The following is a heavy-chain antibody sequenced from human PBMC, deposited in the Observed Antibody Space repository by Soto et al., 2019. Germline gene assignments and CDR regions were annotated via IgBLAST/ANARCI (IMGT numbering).Heavy chain of an antibody. CDR1: GDSVTSSTFY. Sequence: SETLSLTCIVSGDSVTSSTFYWGWIRQPPGKGLEWIGSIYYTGSTYYSQSLKSRVTISVDTSKNQFSLKVTSVTAADTAVYYCARHVFSKGALDIWGQGTMVT. D-gene: IGHD2-2*01. CDR2: IYYTGST. CDR3: ARHVFSKGALDI. J-gene: IGHJ3*02. V-gene: IGHV4-39*01.